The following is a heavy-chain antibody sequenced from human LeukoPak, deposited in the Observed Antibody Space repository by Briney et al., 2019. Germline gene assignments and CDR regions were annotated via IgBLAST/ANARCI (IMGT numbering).Heavy chain of an antibody. D-gene: IGHD3-10*01. V-gene: IGHV1-18*01. CDR2: ISAYNGNT. Sequence: ASVKVTCKASGYTFTSYGISWVRQAPGQGLEWMGWISAYNGNTNYAQKLEGRVNMTKDTSTSTAYMELRSLRSDDTAVYYCARVITMVRGVIPIRADYWGQGTLVTVSS. CDR3: ARVITMVRGVIPIRADY. CDR1: GYTFTSYG. J-gene: IGHJ4*02.